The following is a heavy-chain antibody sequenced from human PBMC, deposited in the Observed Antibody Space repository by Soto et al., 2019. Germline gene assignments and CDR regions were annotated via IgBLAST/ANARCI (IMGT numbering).Heavy chain of an antibody. CDR3: TGSEYYYGMDV. Sequence: EVQLVESGGGLVQPGGSLKLSCAASGFTFSGSAMHWVRQAPGKGLEWVGRIRSKANSYATAYAASVKGRFTIARDDSKNTAYLQMNSLKTEDTAVYYCTGSEYYYGMDVWGQGTTVTVSS. CDR2: IRSKANSYAT. CDR1: GFTFSGSA. J-gene: IGHJ6*02. D-gene: IGHD6-25*01. V-gene: IGHV3-73*02.